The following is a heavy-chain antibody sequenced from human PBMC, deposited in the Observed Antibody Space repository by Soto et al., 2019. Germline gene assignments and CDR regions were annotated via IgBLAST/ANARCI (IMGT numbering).Heavy chain of an antibody. CDR2: MNPNSGNT. Sequence: QVQLVQSGAEVKKPGASVKVSCKASGYTFTSYDINWVRQATGQGLEWMGWMNPNSGNTGYAQKFQGRVTMTRNTSTSTAYMELSSRRSEDTAVYYCARGGRWFGELGFDYWGQGTLVTVSS. V-gene: IGHV1-8*01. J-gene: IGHJ4*02. CDR3: ARGGRWFGELGFDY. CDR1: GYTFTSYD. D-gene: IGHD3-10*01.